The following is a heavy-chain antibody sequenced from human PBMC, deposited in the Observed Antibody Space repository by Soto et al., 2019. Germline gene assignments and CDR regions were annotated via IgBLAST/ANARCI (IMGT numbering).Heavy chain of an antibody. D-gene: IGHD3-10*01. J-gene: IGHJ5*02. CDR1: GGSISSGGYY. Sequence: SETLSLTCTVSGGSISSGGYYWSWIRQHPGKGLEWIGYIYYSGSTYYNPSLKSRVTISVDTSKNQFSLKLSSVTAADTAVYYCARDGAVPRGWFDPWGQGTLVTVSS. CDR2: IYYSGST. V-gene: IGHV4-31*03. CDR3: ARDGAVPRGWFDP.